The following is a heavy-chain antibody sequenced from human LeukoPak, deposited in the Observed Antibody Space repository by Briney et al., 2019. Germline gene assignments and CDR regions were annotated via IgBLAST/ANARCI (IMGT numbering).Heavy chain of an antibody. CDR3: ARGSGSYFVESEGYYFDY. CDR2: TYYRSKWYN. CDR1: GDSVSSNSAA. V-gene: IGHV6-1*01. D-gene: IGHD1-26*01. J-gene: IGHJ4*02. Sequence: SQTLSLNCAISGDSVSSNSAAWNWIRQSPSRGLEWLGRTYYRSKWYNDYAVSVKSRITINPDTSKNQFSLQLNSVTPEDTAVYYCARGSGSYFVESEGYYFDYWGQGTLVTVSS.